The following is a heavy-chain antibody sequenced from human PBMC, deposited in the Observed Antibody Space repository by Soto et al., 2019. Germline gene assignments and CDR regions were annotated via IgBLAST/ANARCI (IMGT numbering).Heavy chain of an antibody. CDR3: ARSMYSTSAQLYYGMDV. Sequence: TSETLSLTCAVSGYSIRSGYFWGWIRQPPGKGLEWIGSMYHSGITYYNLSLKSRVTISVDTSKNQLSLKLSSATAADTAVYYCARSMYSTSAQLYYGMDVWGQGTTVTVSS. CDR1: GYSIRSGYF. V-gene: IGHV4-38-2*01. J-gene: IGHJ6*02. CDR2: MYHSGIT. D-gene: IGHD6-6*01.